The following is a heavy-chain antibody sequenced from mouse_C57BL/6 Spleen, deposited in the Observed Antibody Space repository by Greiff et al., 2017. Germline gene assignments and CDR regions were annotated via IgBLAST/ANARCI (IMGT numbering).Heavy chain of an antibody. J-gene: IGHJ3*01. CDR1: GFNIKNTY. CDR2: IDPANGNT. D-gene: IGHD1-1*01. CDR3: APYYYGSSYGTLFAY. Sequence: EVQLQQSVAELVRPGASVKLSCTASGFNIKNTYMHWVKQRPEQGLEWIGRIDPANGNTKYAPKFQGKATLTVDTSSNTAYLQLSSLTSVDTAIYYCAPYYYGSSYGTLFAYWGQGTLVTVSA. V-gene: IGHV14-3*01.